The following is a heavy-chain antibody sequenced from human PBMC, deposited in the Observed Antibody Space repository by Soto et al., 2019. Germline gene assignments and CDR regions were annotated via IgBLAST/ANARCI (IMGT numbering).Heavy chain of an antibody. D-gene: IGHD3-22*01. V-gene: IGHV4-59*01. J-gene: IGHJ3*02. CDR3: ARDQKNYYDSSGYFHAFDI. Sequence: QVQLQESGPGLVKPSETLSFTCTVSGGSISTYYWSWIRQPPGKGLEWIGCIFNSGSTNYNPSLKSRVTISVDTSTNQFSLKLSSVTAADTAVYYCARDQKNYYDSSGYFHAFDIWGQGTMVTVSS. CDR1: GGSISTYY. CDR2: IFNSGST.